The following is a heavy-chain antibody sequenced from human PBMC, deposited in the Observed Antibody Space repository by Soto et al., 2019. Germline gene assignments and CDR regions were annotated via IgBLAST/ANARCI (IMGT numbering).Heavy chain of an antibody. J-gene: IGHJ4*02. CDR2: IDGDGSTT. CDR3: AREPSFNRGPDLDY. D-gene: IGHD7-27*01. Sequence: EVQLVESGGGLVQPGGSLRLSCAASGFTFTTYWMHWVRQAPGKGLVCVSRIDGDGSTTTYADSVKGRFTISRDNAKNTLYLQMNSLRADDTAVYYCAREPSFNRGPDLDYWGQGTLVTVSS. V-gene: IGHV3-74*01. CDR1: GFTFTTYW.